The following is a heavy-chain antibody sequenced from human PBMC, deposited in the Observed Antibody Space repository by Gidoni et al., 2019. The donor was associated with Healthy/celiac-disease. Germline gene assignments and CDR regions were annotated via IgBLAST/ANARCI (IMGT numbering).Heavy chain of an antibody. CDR2: IWYDGSNK. J-gene: IGHJ4*02. CDR3: ARDGNYYDSSGYYETLYYFDY. D-gene: IGHD3-22*01. V-gene: IGHV3-33*01. CDR1: GFPFSSYG. Sequence: QVQLVESGGGVVQPGRSLRVSCAASGFPFSSYGMHWVRQAPGKGLEWVGVIWYDGSNKYYADSVKGRFTISRDNSKNTLYLQMNSLRAEDTAVYYCARDGNYYDSSGYYETLYYFDYWGQGTLVTVSS.